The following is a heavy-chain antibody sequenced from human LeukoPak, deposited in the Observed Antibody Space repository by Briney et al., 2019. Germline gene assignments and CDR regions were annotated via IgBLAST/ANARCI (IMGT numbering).Heavy chain of an antibody. V-gene: IGHV4-59*01. CDR2: IYYSGST. D-gene: IGHD3-9*01. CDR1: GGSISSYY. Sequence: SETLSLTCTVSGGSISSYYWSWIRQPQGKVLEWNGYIYYSGSTNYNPSLKSRVTISVEKSKNQFSRKLGALAAADPAVYYCARSLPLRSSDWFPPPLYYYYGMDVWGQGTTVTVSS. CDR3: ARSLPLRSSDWFPPPLYYYYGMDV. J-gene: IGHJ6*02.